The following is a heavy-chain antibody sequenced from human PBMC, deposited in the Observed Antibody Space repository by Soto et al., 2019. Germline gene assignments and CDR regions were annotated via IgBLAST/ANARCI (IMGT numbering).Heavy chain of an antibody. J-gene: IGHJ4*02. CDR1: GLSGGSSY. V-gene: IGHV3-53*01. CDR3: ARSLVPEYRRGISLHI. CDR2: IYSAGST. Sequence: GRTLRISCAAYGLSGGSSYMRWVGQAPGKGLQWVSVIYSAGSTYYANSVKGRFTISRDISTNMVYLQMSSLTDEDTAGYYCARSLVPEYRRGISLHIWGQEVLVTV. D-gene: IGHD2-21*01.